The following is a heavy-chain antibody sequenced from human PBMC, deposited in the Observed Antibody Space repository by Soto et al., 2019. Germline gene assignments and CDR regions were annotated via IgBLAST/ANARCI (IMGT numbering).Heavy chain of an antibody. V-gene: IGHV3-30*18. CDR3: AKDWYYDFWSGFMDV. CDR2: ISYDGSNK. J-gene: IGHJ6*02. CDR1: GFTFSSYG. D-gene: IGHD3-3*01. Sequence: GGSLRLSCAASGFTFSSYGMRWVRQAPGKGLEWVAVISYDGSNKYYADSVKGRFTISRDNSKNTLYLQMNSLRAEDTAVYYCAKDWYYDFWSGFMDVWGQGTTVTVSS.